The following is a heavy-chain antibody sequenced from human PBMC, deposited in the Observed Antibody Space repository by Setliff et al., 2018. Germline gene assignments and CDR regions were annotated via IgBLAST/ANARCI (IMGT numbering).Heavy chain of an antibody. D-gene: IGHD1-26*01. CDR2: IIPIFGTA. Sequence: PSVKVSCKASGGTFSSYAITWVRQAPGQGLEWMGGIIPIFGTAKYAQKFQGRVTITADQSTRTAYMELSSLRSEDTAVYYCAIPSSGNFYFDYWGQGTLVTVSS. V-gene: IGHV1-69*13. J-gene: IGHJ4*02. CDR1: GGTFSSYA. CDR3: AIPSSGNFYFDY.